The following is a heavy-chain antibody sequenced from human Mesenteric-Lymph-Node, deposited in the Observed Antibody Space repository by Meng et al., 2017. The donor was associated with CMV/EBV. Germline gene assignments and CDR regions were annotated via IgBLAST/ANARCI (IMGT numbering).Heavy chain of an antibody. CDR1: GGSVSGYF. D-gene: IGHD3-9*01. J-gene: IGHJ4*02. Sequence: KFDQWGAGIFNASENRAVTWPVNGGSVSGYFWNWIRQSPEKGLELIGEINHSGSTTYNPSFTSRIIISVDTSTNQISLSMSSVTAADTAVYYCARGSSYDILTGYFDYWGQGALVTVSS. CDR3: ARGSSYDILTGYFDY. CDR2: INHSGST. V-gene: IGHV4-34*01.